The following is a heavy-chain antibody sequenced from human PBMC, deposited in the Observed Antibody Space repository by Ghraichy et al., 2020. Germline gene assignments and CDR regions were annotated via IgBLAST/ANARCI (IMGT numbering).Heavy chain of an antibody. CDR2: IYYSGST. CDR3: ARHTMIVVVRANYFDY. J-gene: IGHJ4*02. V-gene: IGHV4-39*01. Sequence: SETLSLTCTVSGGSISSSSYYWGWIRQPPGKGLEWIGSIYYSGSTYYNPSLKSRVTISVDTSKNQFSLKLSSVTAADTAVYYCARHTMIVVVRANYFDYWGQGTLVTVSS. CDR1: GGSISSSSYY. D-gene: IGHD3-22*01.